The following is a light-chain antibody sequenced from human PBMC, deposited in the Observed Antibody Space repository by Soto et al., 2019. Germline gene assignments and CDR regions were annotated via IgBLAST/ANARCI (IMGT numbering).Light chain of an antibody. Sequence: QSVLTQPASVSGSPGRSITISCTGTSSDVGSYNLVSWYQQHPGKAPKLMIYEGSKRPSGVSNRFSGSKSANTASLTISGLQAEDEADYYCCSYAGSRVFGGGTKLTVL. CDR1: SSDVGSYNL. CDR2: EGS. J-gene: IGLJ3*02. V-gene: IGLV2-23*01. CDR3: CSYAGSRV.